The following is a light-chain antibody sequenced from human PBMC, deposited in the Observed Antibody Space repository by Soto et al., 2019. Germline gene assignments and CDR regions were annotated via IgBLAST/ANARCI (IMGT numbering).Light chain of an antibody. V-gene: IGLV1-44*01. CDR1: SSTIGGNT. CDR2: SNN. J-gene: IGLJ2*01. CDR3: AAWHDGLNGVV. Sequence: QLVLTQPPSASGTPGQRVTISCSGSSSTIGGNTVNWYQQLPGTAPKLLIYSNNQRPSGVPDRFSGSKSGTSASLAISGLQSQDEADYYCAAWHDGLNGVVFGGGTKLTVL.